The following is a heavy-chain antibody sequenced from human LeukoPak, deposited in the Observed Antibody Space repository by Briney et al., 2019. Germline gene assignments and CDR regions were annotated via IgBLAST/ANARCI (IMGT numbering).Heavy chain of an antibody. V-gene: IGHV1-2*02. J-gene: IGHJ4*02. CDR1: GYTFTSYG. Sequence: ASVKVSCKASGYTFTSYGISWVRQAPGQGLEWMGWINPNSGGTNYAQKFQGRVTMTRDTSINTAYMELSRLRSDDTAVYYCAREGDFDWLLPDYWGQGTLVTVSS. D-gene: IGHD3-9*01. CDR2: INPNSGGT. CDR3: AREGDFDWLLPDY.